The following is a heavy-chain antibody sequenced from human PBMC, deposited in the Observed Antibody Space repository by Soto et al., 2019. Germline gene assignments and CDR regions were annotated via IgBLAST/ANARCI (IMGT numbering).Heavy chain of an antibody. V-gene: IGHV3-21*01. J-gene: IGHJ5*02. CDR2: ISSSSSYI. Sequence: GGSLRLSCAASGFTFSSYSMNWVRQAPGKGLEWVSSISSSSSYIYYADSVKGRFTISRDNAKNSLYLQMNSLRAEDTAVYYCARVLITETHTPNWFDPWGQGTLVTVSS. D-gene: IGHD1-20*01. CDR1: GFTFSSYS. CDR3: ARVLITETHTPNWFDP.